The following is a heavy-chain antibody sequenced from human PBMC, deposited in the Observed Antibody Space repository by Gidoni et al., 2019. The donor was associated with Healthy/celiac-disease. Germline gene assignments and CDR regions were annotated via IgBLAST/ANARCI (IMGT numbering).Heavy chain of an antibody. CDR1: GGSFSGYY. CDR3: AREVKQPEAPNWFDP. D-gene: IGHD6-13*01. CDR2: INHSGRT. J-gene: IGHJ5*02. V-gene: IGHV4-34*01. Sequence: QVHLPQWGAGLLKPSEPLSLTSAVYGGSFSGYYWSWLRQPPGKGLEWIGEINHSGRTNYNPSLKSRVTISVDTSKNQFSLKLSTVTAADTAVYYWAREVKQPEAPNWFDPWGQGTLVTVSS.